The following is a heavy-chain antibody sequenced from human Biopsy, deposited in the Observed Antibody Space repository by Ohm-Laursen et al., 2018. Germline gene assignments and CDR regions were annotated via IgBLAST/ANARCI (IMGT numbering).Heavy chain of an antibody. Sequence: SLRLSCAASGFSFSSYGMHWVRQAPGKGLEWVAVISDDGRNKYYIDSVGGRFTISRDNSKNTLYLQMNSLRVEDTAMYYCLREAATGYYRTADFWGQGTLVTVSS. CDR3: LREAATGYYRTADF. D-gene: IGHD3-9*01. V-gene: IGHV3-30*03. CDR1: GFSFSSYG. J-gene: IGHJ4*02. CDR2: ISDDGRNK.